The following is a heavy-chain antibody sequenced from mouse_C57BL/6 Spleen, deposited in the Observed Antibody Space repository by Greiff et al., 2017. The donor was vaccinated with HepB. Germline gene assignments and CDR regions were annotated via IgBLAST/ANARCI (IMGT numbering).Heavy chain of an antibody. Sequence: VQLQQSGAELVRPGASVTLSCKASGYTFTDYEMHWVKQTPVHGLEWIGAIDPETGGTAYNQKFKGKAILTADKSSSTAYMELRSLTSEDSAVYYCTSYYGYDDWYFDVWGTGTTVTVSS. CDR3: TSYYGYDDWYFDV. D-gene: IGHD2-2*01. V-gene: IGHV1-15*01. CDR1: GYTFTDYE. J-gene: IGHJ1*03. CDR2: IDPETGGT.